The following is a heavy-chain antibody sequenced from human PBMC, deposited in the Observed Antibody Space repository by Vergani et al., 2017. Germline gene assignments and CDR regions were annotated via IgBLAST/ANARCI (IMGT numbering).Heavy chain of an antibody. V-gene: IGHV1-69*13. CDR2: IIPIFGTA. J-gene: IGHJ4*02. D-gene: IGHD6-19*01. Sequence: QVQLVQSGAEVKKPGASVKVSCKASGYTFTGYYMHWVRQAPGQGLEWMGWIIPIFGTANYAQKFQGRVTITADESTSTAYMELSSLRSEDTAVYYCAREYSSGAFYFDYWGQGTLVTVSS. CDR3: AREYSSGAFYFDY. CDR1: GYTFTGYY.